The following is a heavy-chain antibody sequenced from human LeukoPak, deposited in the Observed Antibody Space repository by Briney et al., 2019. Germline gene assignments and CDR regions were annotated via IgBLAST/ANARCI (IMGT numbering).Heavy chain of an antibody. J-gene: IGHJ4*02. V-gene: IGHV4-61*01. Sequence: KPSETLSLTCTVSGGSISSGSYYWRWIRQPPGKGLEWIGYIYYSGSTNYNPSLKSRVTISVDTSKNQFSLKLSSVTDADTAVYYCAIVVGIAAASPFDYWGQGTLVTVSS. CDR3: AIVVGIAAASPFDY. CDR1: GGSISSGSYY. CDR2: IYYSGST. D-gene: IGHD6-13*01.